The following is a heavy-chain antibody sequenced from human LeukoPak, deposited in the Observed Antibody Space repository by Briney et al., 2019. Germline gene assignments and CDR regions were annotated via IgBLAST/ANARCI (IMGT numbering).Heavy chain of an antibody. D-gene: IGHD3-3*01. CDR1: GGTFSSYA. CDR3: SGPDTIFGVVREGYYYYMDV. CDR2: IIPIFGTA. V-gene: IGHV1-69*13. J-gene: IGHJ6*03. Sequence: ASVRVSCKASGGTFSSYAISWVRQAPGQGLEWMGGIIPIFGTANYAQRFQGRVTITADESTSTAYKELSSLRSEDTAVYYCSGPDTIFGVVREGYYYYMDVWGKGTTVTVSS.